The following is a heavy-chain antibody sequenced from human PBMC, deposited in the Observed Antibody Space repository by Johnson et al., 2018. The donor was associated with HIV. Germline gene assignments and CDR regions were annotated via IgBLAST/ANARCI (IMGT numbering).Heavy chain of an antibody. D-gene: IGHD3-22*01. J-gene: IGHJ3*02. Sequence: VQLVESGGILVKPGGSLRLSCAASGFTFSDYYMTWIRQAPGKGLEWVSAISGSGGSTYYADSVKGRFTISRDNSKNTLYLQMNSLRAEDTAVYYCAREEGGYYDSSGYYYVGAFDIWGQGTMVTVSS. V-gene: IGHV3-23*04. CDR2: ISGSGGST. CDR3: AREEGGYYDSSGYYYVGAFDI. CDR1: GFTFSDYY.